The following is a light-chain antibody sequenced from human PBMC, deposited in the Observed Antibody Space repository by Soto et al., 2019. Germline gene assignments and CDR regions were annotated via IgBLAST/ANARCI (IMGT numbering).Light chain of an antibody. Sequence: EIVLTQSPGPLSLFPGERATLSCRATESVSSNYLAWYQQKPGQAPRLLIYIASSRATGIPDRFSGSGSGTDFTLTISRLDPEDFAVYYCQQYGTSPWTFGQGTKVEIK. J-gene: IGKJ1*01. CDR3: QQYGTSPWT. V-gene: IGKV3-20*01. CDR1: ESVSSNY. CDR2: IAS.